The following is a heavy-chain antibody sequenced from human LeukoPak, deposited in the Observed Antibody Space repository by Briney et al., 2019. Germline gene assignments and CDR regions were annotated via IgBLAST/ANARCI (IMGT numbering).Heavy chain of an antibody. Sequence: GGSLRLSCAASGFTFSSYAMSWVRQAPGKGLEWVSAISGSGGSTYYTDSVKGRFTISRDNSKNTLYLQMNSLRAEDTAVYYCAKDRTRITMVRGSVGFDYWGQGTLVTVSS. V-gene: IGHV3-23*01. CDR1: GFTFSSYA. J-gene: IGHJ4*02. D-gene: IGHD3-10*01. CDR3: AKDRTRITMVRGSVGFDY. CDR2: ISGSGGST.